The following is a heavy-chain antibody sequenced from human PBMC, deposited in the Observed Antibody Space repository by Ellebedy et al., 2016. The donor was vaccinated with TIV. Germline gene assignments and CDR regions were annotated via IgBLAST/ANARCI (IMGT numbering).Heavy chain of an antibody. CDR2: INQDGGEK. J-gene: IGHJ6*02. V-gene: IGHV3-7*01. D-gene: IGHD6-19*01. CDR3: ARVEVGRSGPSYGMDV. CDR1: GFTISRHW. Sequence: GESLKISCAASGFTISRHWMSWVRQGPGKGLEWVANINQDGGEKNYVDSVRGRFTISRDNAKNSLYLQMNSLRAEDTAVYYCARVEVGRSGPSYGMDVWGQGTSVTVSS.